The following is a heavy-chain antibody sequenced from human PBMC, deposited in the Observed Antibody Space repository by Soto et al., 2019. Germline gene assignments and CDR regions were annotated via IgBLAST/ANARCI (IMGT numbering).Heavy chain of an antibody. CDR1: GGSVSGGSYQ. J-gene: IGHJ6*02. D-gene: IGHD5-12*01. CDR2: VHFSGGT. Sequence: QVQLQESGPGLAKPSETLSLTCSVSGGSVSGGSYQWTWIRQPPGKGLEWIGYVHFSGGTNYNPSLESRVTISIDTSREQFSLKLTSLTAADTAVYFCARDNMATFDYHYYGMDVWGQGTTVTVSS. V-gene: IGHV4-61*01. CDR3: ARDNMATFDYHYYGMDV.